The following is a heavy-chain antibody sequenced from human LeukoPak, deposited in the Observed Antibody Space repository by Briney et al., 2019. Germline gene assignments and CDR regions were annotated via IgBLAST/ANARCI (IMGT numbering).Heavy chain of an antibody. CDR2: INHSGST. V-gene: IGHV4-34*01. J-gene: IGHJ5*02. CDR3: ARGRSRILYHGSWFDP. D-gene: IGHD2-8*01. Sequence: SETLSLTCAVYGGSFRGYYWSWIRQPPGKGLEWIGEINHSGSTNYNPSLKSRVTISVDTSKNQFSLKLSSVTAADTAVYYCARGRSRILYHGSWFDPWGQGTLVTVSS. CDR1: GGSFRGYY.